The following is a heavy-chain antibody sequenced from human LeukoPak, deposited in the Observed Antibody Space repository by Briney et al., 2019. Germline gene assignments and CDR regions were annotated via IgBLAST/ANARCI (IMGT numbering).Heavy chain of an antibody. J-gene: IGHJ4*02. Sequence: GGSLRLSCAASGFTFSSYWMGWVRQAPGKGLEWVANIKQDGSEKYYVDSVKGRFTISRDNAKNSLYLQMNSLRAEDTAVYYCARGRSRWLQFSLFDYWGQGTLVTVSS. CDR1: GFTFSSYW. D-gene: IGHD5-24*01. V-gene: IGHV3-7*01. CDR2: IKQDGSEK. CDR3: ARGRSRWLQFSLFDY.